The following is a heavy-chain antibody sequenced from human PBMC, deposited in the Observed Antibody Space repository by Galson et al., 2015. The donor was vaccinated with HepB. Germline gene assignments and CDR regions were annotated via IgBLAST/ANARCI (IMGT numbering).Heavy chain of an antibody. Sequence: SLRLSCAASGFTLSNYAMHWVRQAPGKGLEWVTVTSYDGNDKYYADSVKGRFTISRDNSKNTLYLQINSLRAEDTAVYYCARGGYCSTATCYAGDYYYGMDVWGQGTTVTVSS. J-gene: IGHJ6*02. CDR1: GFTLSNYA. D-gene: IGHD2-2*01. CDR2: TSYDGNDK. CDR3: ARGGYCSTATCYAGDYYYGMDV. V-gene: IGHV3-30*04.